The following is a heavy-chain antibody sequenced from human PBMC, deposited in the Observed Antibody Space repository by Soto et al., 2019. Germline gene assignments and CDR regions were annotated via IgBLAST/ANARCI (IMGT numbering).Heavy chain of an antibody. CDR1: GGTFSSYA. V-gene: IGHV1-69*06. CDR3: AREQLYYYDSSGYYVHDAFDI. J-gene: IGHJ3*02. Sequence: QVQLVQSGAEVKKPGSSVKVSCKASGGTFSSYAISWVRQAPGQGLEWMGGIIPIFGTANYAQKFQGRVTITADKSTSTAYMELSSLSSEDTAVYYCAREQLYYYDSSGYYVHDAFDIWGQGTMVTVSS. CDR2: IIPIFGTA. D-gene: IGHD3-22*01.